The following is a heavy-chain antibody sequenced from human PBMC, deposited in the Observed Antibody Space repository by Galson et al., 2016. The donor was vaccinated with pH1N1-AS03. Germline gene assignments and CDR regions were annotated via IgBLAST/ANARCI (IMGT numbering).Heavy chain of an antibody. CDR1: GGSIISNNYY. CDR2: ISDSGST. CDR3: ASDSHTMVRADY. J-gene: IGHJ4*02. D-gene: IGHD3-10*01. Sequence: SETLSLTCSVSGGSIISNNYYWGWIRQPPGKGLEWIGSISDSGSTYYNPSLKSRITMSVETSKSQFSLKLSSVTAADTAVYYCASDSHTMVRADYCGQGTLVTVSS. V-gene: IGHV4-39*07.